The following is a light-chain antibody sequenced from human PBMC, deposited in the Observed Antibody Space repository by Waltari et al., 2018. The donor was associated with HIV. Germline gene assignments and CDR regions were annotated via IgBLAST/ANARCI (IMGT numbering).Light chain of an antibody. V-gene: IGLV2-14*01. CDR1: NTDIGLYNL. J-gene: IGLJ2*01. Sequence: QSALTQPASVSGSPGQSIPIPRTGANTDIGLYNLVSWYRQHPDKAPQLVIYGVNTRPSGVSDRFSGSKSGNTASLTISSLQAEDEADYYCSSYTNTDILLFGGGTKLTVL. CDR2: GVN. CDR3: SSYTNTDILL.